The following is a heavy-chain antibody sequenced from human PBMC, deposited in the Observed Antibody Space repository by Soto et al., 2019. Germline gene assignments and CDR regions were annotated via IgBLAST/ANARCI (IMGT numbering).Heavy chain of an antibody. Sequence: QVQLQQWGAGLLKPSETLSLTCAVYGGSFSGYYWHCIRQPPGKGLEWIGEINHSGSTNYNPSLKSRVTISADTSKNQVSLKLSSVTAADTAVYYCSTGNWRSRYWDQGTLVTVSS. CDR3: STGNWRSRY. CDR1: GGSFSGYY. D-gene: IGHD1-20*01. V-gene: IGHV4-34*01. CDR2: INHSGST. J-gene: IGHJ4*02.